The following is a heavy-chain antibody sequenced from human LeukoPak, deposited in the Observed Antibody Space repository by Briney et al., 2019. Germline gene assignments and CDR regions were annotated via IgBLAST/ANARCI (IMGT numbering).Heavy chain of an antibody. J-gene: IGHJ4*02. Sequence: SVKVSCKASGDTFSSYAISWVRQAPGQGLEWMGGIIPIFGTANYAQKFQGRVTITTDESTSTAYMELSSLRSEDTAVYYCAGRPSPDYYDSSGYYRFFDYWGQGTLVTVSS. CDR3: AGRPSPDYYDSSGYYRFFDY. CDR2: IIPIFGTA. V-gene: IGHV1-69*05. D-gene: IGHD3-22*01. CDR1: GDTFSSYA.